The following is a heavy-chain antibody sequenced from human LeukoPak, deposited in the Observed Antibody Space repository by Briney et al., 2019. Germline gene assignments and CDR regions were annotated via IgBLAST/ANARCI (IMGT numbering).Heavy chain of an antibody. CDR1: GFTFSGSA. CDR2: IGSGGNTI. V-gene: IGHV3-48*03. Sequence: PGGSLRLSCAASGFTFSGSAMHWVRQASGKGLEWVSYIGSGGNTIYYADSVQGRFTISRDNAKNLLLLQMNSLRAEDTAVYYCARVLRDSYYYMDVWGKGTTVTVSS. CDR3: ARVLRDSYYYMDV. J-gene: IGHJ6*03.